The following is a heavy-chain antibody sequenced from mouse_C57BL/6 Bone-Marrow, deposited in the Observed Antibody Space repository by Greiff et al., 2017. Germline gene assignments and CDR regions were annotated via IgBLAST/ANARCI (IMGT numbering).Heavy chain of an antibody. CDR1: GYAFSSSC. D-gene: IGHD2-3*01. Sequence: VLLVESGPELVKPGASVKISCKASGYAFSSSCMHWVKQRPGKGLEWIGCIYPGDGDTNYNGKFKGQATLTVDKSSSTAYMKLSRLTSEDSAVYYCARESGYFYAVDYWGQGTPVTVSS. CDR3: ARESGYFYAVDY. J-gene: IGHJ4*01. CDR2: IYPGDGDT. V-gene: IGHV1-82*01.